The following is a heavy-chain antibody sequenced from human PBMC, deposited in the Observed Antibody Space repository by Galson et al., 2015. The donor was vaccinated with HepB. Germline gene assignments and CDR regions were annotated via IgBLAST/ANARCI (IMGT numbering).Heavy chain of an antibody. CDR2: IKQDGSEK. CDR1: GFTFSTYW. V-gene: IGHV3-7*03. Sequence: SLRLSCAASGFTFSTYWMSWVRQAPGKRLGWVASIKQDGSEKYYVDSVKGRFTISRDNAKNSLYLQMNSLRAEDTAVYYCARHYFSAWPDTPLDYWGQGTLVTVSS. D-gene: IGHD6-19*01. J-gene: IGHJ4*02. CDR3: ARHYFSAWPDTPLDY.